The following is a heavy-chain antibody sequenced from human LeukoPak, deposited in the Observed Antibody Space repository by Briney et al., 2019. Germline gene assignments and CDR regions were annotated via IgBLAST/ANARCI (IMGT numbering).Heavy chain of an antibody. CDR3: ARAAAREHYYYYGMDV. J-gene: IGHJ6*02. CDR1: GGSISSYY. V-gene: IGHV4-59*01. Sequence: PSETLSLTCTVSGGSISSYYWTWIRQPPGKGLEWVGYIYYSGSTNYNPSLKSRVTISADTSKNQFSLKLSSVTAADTAVYYCARAAAREHYYYYGMDVWGQGTTVTVSS. CDR2: IYYSGST.